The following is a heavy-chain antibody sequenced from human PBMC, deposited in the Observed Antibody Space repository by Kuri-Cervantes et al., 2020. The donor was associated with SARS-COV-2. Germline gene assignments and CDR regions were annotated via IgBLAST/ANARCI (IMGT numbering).Heavy chain of an antibody. V-gene: IGHV4-34*01. Sequence: GSLRLSCAVYGGSFSGYYWSWIRQPPGKGLEWIGEINHSGSTNYNPSLKSRVTISVDTSKNQFSLKLSSVTAADTAVYYCARARIYRSSTSCRPMAFDIWGQGTMVTVSS. CDR3: ARARIYRSSTSCRPMAFDI. CDR1: GGSFSGYY. CDR2: INHSGST. J-gene: IGHJ3*02. D-gene: IGHD2-2*01.